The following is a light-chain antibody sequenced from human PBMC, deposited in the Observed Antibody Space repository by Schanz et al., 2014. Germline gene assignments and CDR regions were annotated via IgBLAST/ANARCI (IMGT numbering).Light chain of an antibody. CDR2: EDY. J-gene: IGLJ3*02. Sequence: NFMLTQPHSVSESPGKTVTISCTRSSGSIASNYVQWYQQRPGSSPTTVIYEDYQRPSGVPDRFSGSIDSSSNSASLTISGLKTEDEDEYYCQSYGTNNGVFGGGTKLTVL. V-gene: IGLV6-57*01. CDR1: SGSIASNY. CDR3: QSYGTNNGV.